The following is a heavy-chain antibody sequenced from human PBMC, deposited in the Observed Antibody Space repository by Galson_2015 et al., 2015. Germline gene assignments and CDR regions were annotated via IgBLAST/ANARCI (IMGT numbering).Heavy chain of an antibody. CDR1: GGTFSSYA. V-gene: IGHV1-69*13. J-gene: IGHJ4*02. CDR3: ARDRRSYYGSGSYYDY. Sequence: SVKVSCKASGGTFSSYAISWVRQAPGQGLGWMGGIIPIFGTANYAQKFQGRVTITADESTSTAYMELSSLRSEDTAVYYCARDRRSYYGSGSYYDYWGQGTLVTVSS. CDR2: IIPIFGTA. D-gene: IGHD3-10*01.